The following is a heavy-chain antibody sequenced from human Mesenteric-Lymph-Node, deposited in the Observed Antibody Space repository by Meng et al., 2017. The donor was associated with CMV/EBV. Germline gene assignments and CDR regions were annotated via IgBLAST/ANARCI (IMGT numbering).Heavy chain of an antibody. CDR1: GESFSGHF. D-gene: IGHD1/OR15-1a*01. V-gene: IGHV4-34*01. CDR2: MTQSGST. CDR3: AKLTTSGTWFDF. Sequence: TCAVYGESFSGHFWGWIRQPPGKGVEWNGEMTQSGSTNYNPSLESRVTISVDTSKNQLSLKMKSVTAADSAVYYCAKLTTSGTWFDFWGQGTLVTVSS. J-gene: IGHJ4*02.